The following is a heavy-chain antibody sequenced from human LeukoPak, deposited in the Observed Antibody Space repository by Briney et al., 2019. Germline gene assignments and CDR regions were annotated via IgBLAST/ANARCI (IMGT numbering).Heavy chain of an antibody. V-gene: IGHV3-74*01. Sequence: GGSLRLSCAASGNYWMHWVRQVPGKGLVWVSHINSDGSWTSYADSVKGRLTLSRDNSKNTVYLQVDSLRTEDTAVYYCAKGRQYSFDYLIDYWGQGTLVTVSS. D-gene: IGHD3-9*01. CDR1: GNYW. J-gene: IGHJ4*02. CDR2: INSDGSWT. CDR3: AKGRQYSFDYLIDY.